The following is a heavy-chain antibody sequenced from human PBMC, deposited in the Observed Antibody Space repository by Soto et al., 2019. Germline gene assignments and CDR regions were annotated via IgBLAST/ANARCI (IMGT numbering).Heavy chain of an antibody. V-gene: IGHV3-23*01. CDR3: AKDAVSRDGVWLAHD. Sequence: QLLESGGGLVQPGGSLRLSCAASGFSFSDYAMIWVRQAPGKGLEWVSGLYGSGGGIHYADSVKGRFTISRDNYANSVYLQRNSLRVEDTAVYYCAKDAVSRDGVWLAHDWGQGTVVTVSS. J-gene: IGHJ1*01. D-gene: IGHD5-12*01. CDR1: GFSFSDYA. CDR2: LYGSGGGI.